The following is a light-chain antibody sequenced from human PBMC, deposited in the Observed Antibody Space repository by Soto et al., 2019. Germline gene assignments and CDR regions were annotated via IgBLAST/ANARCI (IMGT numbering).Light chain of an antibody. V-gene: IGKV3D-20*02. CDR1: QTLSNSF. CDR3: QQRRSWQVT. J-gene: IGKJ5*01. CDR2: DAS. Sequence: ETVLTPSPGTLSLSPVERASLSCRASQTLSNSFIAWYQQKPGQAPRLLIYDASKRATGIPARFSGSGSGTNFTLTISSLEPEDFAVYYCQQRRSWQVTFGQGTRLE.